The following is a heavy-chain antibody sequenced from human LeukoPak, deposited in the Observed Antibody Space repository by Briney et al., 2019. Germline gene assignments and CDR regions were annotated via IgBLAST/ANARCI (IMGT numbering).Heavy chain of an antibody. Sequence: GGSLRLSCAASGSTFSTYWMSWVRQAPGKGLEWVANIKQDGSEKYYVDSVKGRFIISRDNAKNSLFLQMNSLRVEDTAVYYCARDRRLDYYFYMDVWGKGTTVTVSS. V-gene: IGHV3-7*01. J-gene: IGHJ6*03. CDR1: GSTFSTYW. CDR2: IKQDGSEK. CDR3: ARDRRLDYYFYMDV.